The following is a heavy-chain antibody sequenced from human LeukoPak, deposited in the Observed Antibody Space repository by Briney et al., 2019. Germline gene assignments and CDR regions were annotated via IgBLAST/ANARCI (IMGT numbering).Heavy chain of an antibody. V-gene: IGHV1-18*01. J-gene: IGHJ5*02. CDR3: ARDRGVVPAAISPWFDP. CDR1: GYTFTSYG. CDR2: ISAYNGNT. D-gene: IGHD2-2*02. Sequence: APVKASCKASGYTFTSYGISWVRQAPGQGLEWMGCISAYNGNTNYQQKLQGRVTMTTATSTSTACTELRRLRSDDTAVYFCARDRGVVPAAISPWFDPWGQGTLVTVSS.